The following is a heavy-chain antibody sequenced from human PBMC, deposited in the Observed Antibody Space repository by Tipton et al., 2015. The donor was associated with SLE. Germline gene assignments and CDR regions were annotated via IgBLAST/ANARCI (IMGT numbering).Heavy chain of an antibody. CDR3: ARDLTYIAAAGTGDYYYGMDV. CDR1: GFTFSSYW. D-gene: IGHD6-13*01. CDR2: IKQDGSEK. J-gene: IGHJ6*02. Sequence: SLRLSCAASGFTFSSYWMSWVRQAPGKGLEWVANIKQDGSEKYYVDSVKGRFTISRDNAKNSLYLQMNSLRAEDTAVYYCARDLTYIAAAGTGDYYYGMDVWGQGTTVTVSS. V-gene: IGHV3-7*05.